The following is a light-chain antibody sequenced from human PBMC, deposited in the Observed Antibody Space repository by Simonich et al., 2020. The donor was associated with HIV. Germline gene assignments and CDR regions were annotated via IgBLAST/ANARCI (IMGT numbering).Light chain of an antibody. CDR1: QSVSSN. V-gene: IGKV3-15*01. Sequence: EIVMTQSPATLSVSPGERATLSCRASQSVSSNLAWYQQKRGQAPRLLIYDASTRATGIPAKFSGSWSGTGFTLTISNMQPADIAVYYCQQYNNWPTFGGGTKVEIK. CDR2: DAS. J-gene: IGKJ4*01. CDR3: QQYNNWPT.